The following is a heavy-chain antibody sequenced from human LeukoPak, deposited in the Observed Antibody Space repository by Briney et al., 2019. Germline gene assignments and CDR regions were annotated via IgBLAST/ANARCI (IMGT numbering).Heavy chain of an antibody. CDR2: ICYSGST. V-gene: IGHV4-59*01. J-gene: IGHJ4*02. CDR3: ARDGGSGNFDY. CDR1: GGSISSYY. Sequence: SETLSLTCTVSGGSISSYYWSWIRQPPGKGLEWIGYICYSGSTNYNPSLKSRVTISVDTSKNQFSLKLSSVTAADTAVYYCARDGGSGNFDYWGQGTLVTVSS. D-gene: IGHD3-10*01.